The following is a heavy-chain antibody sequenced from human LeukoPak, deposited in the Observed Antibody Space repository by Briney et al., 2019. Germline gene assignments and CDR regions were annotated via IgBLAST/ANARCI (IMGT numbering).Heavy chain of an antibody. CDR3: ARLPGYSSSWYLVY. J-gene: IGHJ4*02. D-gene: IGHD6-13*01. Sequence: GASVKVSCKASGYTFTSYDINWVRQATGRGLEWMGWMNPNSGNTGYAQKFQGRVTITRNTSISTAYMELSSLRSGDTAVYYCARLPGYSSSWYLVYWGQGTLVTVSS. CDR1: GYTFTSYD. V-gene: IGHV1-8*03. CDR2: MNPNSGNT.